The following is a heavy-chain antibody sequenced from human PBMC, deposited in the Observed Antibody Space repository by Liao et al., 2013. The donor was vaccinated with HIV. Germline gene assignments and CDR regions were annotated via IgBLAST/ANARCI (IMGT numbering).Heavy chain of an antibody. CDR2: IYSSGST. V-gene: IGHV4-39*07. CDR1: GGSVSSSSYY. D-gene: IGHD4-17*01. J-gene: IGHJ4*02. CDR3: ARGTTVFYVDY. Sequence: QLQLQESGPGLVKPSETLSLTCTVSGGSVSSSSYYWGWIRQPPGRGLEWIGSIYSSGSTYYNPSLKSRVTLSVDTSKNQFSLKLSSVTAADTAVYYCARGTTVFYVDYWGQGTLVTVSS.